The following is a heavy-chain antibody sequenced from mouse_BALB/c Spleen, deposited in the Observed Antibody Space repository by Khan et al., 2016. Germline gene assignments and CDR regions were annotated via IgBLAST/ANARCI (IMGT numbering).Heavy chain of an antibody. Sequence: QIQLLQSGPELKKPGETVKISCKASGYTFTNYGMNWVKQAPGKGLKWMGWINTYTGEPTYADDFKGRFAFSLETSASPAYLQINNLKNENTATYFCARLSLYYTMDYWGQGTSVTVSS. J-gene: IGHJ4*01. CDR3: ARLSLYYTMDY. CDR2: INTYTGEP. V-gene: IGHV9-3-1*01. CDR1: GYTFTNYG.